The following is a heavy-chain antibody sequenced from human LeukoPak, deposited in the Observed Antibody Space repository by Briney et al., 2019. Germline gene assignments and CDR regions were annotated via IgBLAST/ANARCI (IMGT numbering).Heavy chain of an antibody. CDR3: ARDQGIAAAGYFDY. Sequence: GGSLRLSCAAPGFTFSSYGMHWVRQAPGKGLEWVAVIWYDGSNKYYADSVKGRFTISRDNSKNTLYLQMNSLRAEDTAVYYCARDQGIAAAGYFDYWGQGTLVTVSS. J-gene: IGHJ4*02. CDR2: IWYDGSNK. D-gene: IGHD6-13*01. CDR1: GFTFSSYG. V-gene: IGHV3-33*01.